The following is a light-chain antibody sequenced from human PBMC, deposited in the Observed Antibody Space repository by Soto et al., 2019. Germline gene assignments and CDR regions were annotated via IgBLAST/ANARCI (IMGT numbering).Light chain of an antibody. CDR2: DVS. V-gene: IGLV2-11*01. Sequence: QSVLTQPRSVSGSPGQSVTISCTGTSSDVGGYNYVSWYQQHPGKAPKVMIYDVSKRPSGVPDRFSGSKSGNTASLTISGLQAEEEADYYCCSYAGSPYVFGTGTRVTAL. J-gene: IGLJ1*01. CDR1: SSDVGGYNY. CDR3: CSYAGSPYV.